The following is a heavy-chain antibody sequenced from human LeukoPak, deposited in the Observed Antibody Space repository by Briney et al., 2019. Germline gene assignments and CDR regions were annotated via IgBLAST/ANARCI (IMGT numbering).Heavy chain of an antibody. J-gene: IGHJ6*03. Sequence: ASVKVSCKASGYTFTSYGISWVRQAPGQGLEWMGWISGYNGNTNHAQNLQGRVTMTTDTSTSTVYMELRSLRSDDTAVYYCARSVVVAATHRYYMDVWGKGTTVTISS. V-gene: IGHV1-18*01. CDR3: ARSVVVAATHRYYMDV. CDR1: GYTFTSYG. CDR2: ISGYNGNT. D-gene: IGHD2-15*01.